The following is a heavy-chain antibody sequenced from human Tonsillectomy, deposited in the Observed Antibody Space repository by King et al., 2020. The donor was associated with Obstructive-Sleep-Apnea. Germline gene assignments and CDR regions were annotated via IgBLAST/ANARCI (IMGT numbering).Heavy chain of an antibody. CDR2: ISYDGSNK. Sequence: VQLVESGGGVVQPGRSLRLSCAASGFTFSSYAMHWVRQAPGKGLEWVAVISYDGSNKYYADSVKGRFTISRDNSKNTLYLQMNSLRAEDTAVYYCAREEAGYDSSGYLFDYWGQGTLVTVSS. V-gene: IGHV3-30-3*01. CDR1: GFTFSSYA. J-gene: IGHJ4*02. CDR3: AREEAGYDSSGYLFDY. D-gene: IGHD3-22*01.